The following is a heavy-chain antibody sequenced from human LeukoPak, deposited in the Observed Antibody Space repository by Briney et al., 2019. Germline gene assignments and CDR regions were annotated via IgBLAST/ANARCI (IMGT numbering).Heavy chain of an antibody. Sequence: ASVKVSFKASGYTFTSYGISWVRQAPAQGLEWMGWISAYNGNTNYAQKLQGRVTMTTDTSTSTAYMELRSLRSDDTAVYYCARMRPALLAAAGTGFDYWGQGTLVTVSS. CDR2: ISAYNGNT. V-gene: IGHV1-18*01. CDR3: ARMRPALLAAAGTGFDY. J-gene: IGHJ4*02. D-gene: IGHD6-13*01. CDR1: GYTFTSYG.